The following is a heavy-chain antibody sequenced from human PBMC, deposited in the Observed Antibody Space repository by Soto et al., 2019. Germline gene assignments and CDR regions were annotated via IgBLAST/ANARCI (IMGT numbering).Heavy chain of an antibody. J-gene: IGHJ3*02. CDR2: IIPIFGTA. D-gene: IGHD3-16*02. Sequence: QVQLVQSGAEVKKPGSSVKVSCKASGGTFSSYAISCVRQAPGQGLEWMGGIIPIFGTANYAQKFKGRVTITADKSTSTAYMELSSLRSEDTAVYYCARLDSYYDYVWGSYRHDAFDIWGQGTMVTVSS. V-gene: IGHV1-69*06. CDR1: GGTFSSYA. CDR3: ARLDSYYDYVWGSYRHDAFDI.